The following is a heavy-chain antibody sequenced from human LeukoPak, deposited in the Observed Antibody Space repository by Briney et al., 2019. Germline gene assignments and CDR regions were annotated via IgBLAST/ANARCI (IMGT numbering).Heavy chain of an antibody. J-gene: IGHJ3*02. CDR2: ISAYDGNT. V-gene: IGHV1-18*01. Sequence: ASVKVSCKASGYTFTSYGISWVRQAPGQGLEWMGWISAYDGNTNYAQKLQGRVTMTTDTSTSTAYMELRSLRSDDTAVYYCARPRELVYAFDIWGQGTMVTVSS. D-gene: IGHD3-10*01. CDR1: GYTFTSYG. CDR3: ARPRELVYAFDI.